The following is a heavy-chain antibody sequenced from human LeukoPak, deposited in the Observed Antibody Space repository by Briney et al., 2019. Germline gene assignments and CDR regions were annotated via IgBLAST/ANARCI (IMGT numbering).Heavy chain of an antibody. V-gene: IGHV1-58*01. D-gene: IGHD1-20*01. CDR3: AADPLPDPRDNWNYGGY. CDR2: IVVGSGNT. Sequence: SVKVSCKASGYTFTSSAVQWVRQARGQRLEWIGWIVVGSGNTNYAQKFQERVTITRDMSTSTAYMELSSLRSEDTAVYYCAADPLPDPRDNWNYGGYWGQGTLVTVSS. CDR1: GYTFTSSA. J-gene: IGHJ4*02.